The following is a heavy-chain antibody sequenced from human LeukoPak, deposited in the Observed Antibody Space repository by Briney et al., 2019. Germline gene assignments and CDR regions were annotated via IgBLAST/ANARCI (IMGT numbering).Heavy chain of an antibody. Sequence: GGSLRLSCAASGFTFSSYSMNWVRQAPGKGLEWVSTVSPSDANTYYADSVKGRFTISRDNSKNTLFLQMDSLRAEDTAIYYCVNLGDITTPVDYWGQGTLVTVSS. CDR3: VNLGDITTPVDY. CDR1: GFTFSSYS. J-gene: IGHJ4*02. V-gene: IGHV3-23*01. D-gene: IGHD1-14*01. CDR2: VSPSDANT.